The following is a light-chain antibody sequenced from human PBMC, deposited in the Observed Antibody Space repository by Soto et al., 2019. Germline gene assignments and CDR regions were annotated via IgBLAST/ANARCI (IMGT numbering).Light chain of an antibody. V-gene: IGKV3-20*01. CDR1: QSVSSSY. CDR2: GAS. CDR3: QQYGSSLWT. J-gene: IGKJ1*01. Sequence: EIVLTQSPGTLSLSPGERATLSCRASQSVSSSYLAWYQQKPGQAPRLLIYGASSRATGIPDRFSGSGSGTHFTLTISRLEPEDFAVYYCQQYGSSLWTFDQGTKVEIK.